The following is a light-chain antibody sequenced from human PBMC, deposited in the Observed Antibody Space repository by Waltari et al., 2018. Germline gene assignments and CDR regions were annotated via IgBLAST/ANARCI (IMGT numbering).Light chain of an antibody. CDR3: QTGGHGTGV. Sequence: QLVLTQSPSASASLGASVKLTCTLSSGHSTNVIAWLQKRPEKGPRFVMKVNSDGSHSKGDEIPARFSGSSSGSERYLTISSLQSEDEADYYCQTGGHGTGVFGGGTKLTVL. V-gene: IGLV4-69*01. CDR1: SGHSTNV. J-gene: IGLJ3*02. CDR2: VNSDGSH.